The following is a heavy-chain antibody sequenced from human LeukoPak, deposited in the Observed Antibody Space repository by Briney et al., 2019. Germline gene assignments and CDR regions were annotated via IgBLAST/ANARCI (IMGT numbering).Heavy chain of an antibody. J-gene: IGHJ5*02. V-gene: IGHV6-1*01. CDR1: GDSVSSNSAA. CDR2: TYYGSKWYN. D-gene: IGHD2-15*01. CDR3: ARALPSAGKYIEGP. Sequence: SQTLSLTCAISGDSVSSNSAAWNWIRQSPSRGLEWLGRTYYGSKWYNDYAVSVQSRITINPDTSKNQFSLQLNSVTPEDTAVYYCARALPSAGKYIEGPWGQGTLVTVSS.